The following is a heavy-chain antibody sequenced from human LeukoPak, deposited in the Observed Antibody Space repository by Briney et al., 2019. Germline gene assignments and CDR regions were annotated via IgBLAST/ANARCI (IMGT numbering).Heavy chain of an antibody. CDR3: ARDNGYGDPFDY. V-gene: IGHV4-59*01. Sequence: SETLSLTCTVSGGSISSYYWSWIRQPPGKGLGWIGYIYYSGSTNYNPSLKSRVTISVDMSKNQFSLKLSSVTAADTAVYYCARDNGYGDPFDYWGQGTLVTVSS. J-gene: IGHJ4*02. CDR1: GGSISSYY. CDR2: IYYSGST. D-gene: IGHD4-17*01.